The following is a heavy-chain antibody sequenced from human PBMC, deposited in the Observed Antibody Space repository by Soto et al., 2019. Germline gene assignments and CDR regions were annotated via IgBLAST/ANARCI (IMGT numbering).Heavy chain of an antibody. J-gene: IGHJ2*01. CDR3: AKDASSGITSFDS. CDR1: GFTFSSYA. V-gene: IGHV3-23*01. CDR2: VSGSAGST. D-gene: IGHD3-3*01. Sequence: EVQLLESGGGLVQPGGSLRLSCAASGFTFSSYAMSWVRQAPGKGLEWVSVVSGSAGSTYYADSVKGRFTISRDNSKNTLDLQMNSLRAEDTAVYYCAKDASSGITSFDSWGRGTVVTVSS.